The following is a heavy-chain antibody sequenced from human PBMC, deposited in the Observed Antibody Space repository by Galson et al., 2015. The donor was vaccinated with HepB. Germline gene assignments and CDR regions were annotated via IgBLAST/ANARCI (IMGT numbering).Heavy chain of an antibody. CDR3: ASPSSPFCVSNICRHFHF. CDR2: MSYDGSTR. D-gene: IGHD4-11*01. V-gene: IGHV3-30*03. Sequence: SLRLSCAASGFTFSSYGMHWVRQAPGKGLEWVTIMSYDGSTRHYADPVRGRFTISRDNSNNTLYLQMDSLRAEDTAVYYCASPSSPFCVSNICRHFHFWGQGTLVTVSS. CDR1: GFTFSSYG. J-gene: IGHJ4*02.